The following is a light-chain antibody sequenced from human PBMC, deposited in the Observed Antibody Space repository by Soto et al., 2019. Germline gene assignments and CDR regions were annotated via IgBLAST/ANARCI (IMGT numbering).Light chain of an antibody. J-gene: IGKJ1*01. CDR1: QSVRNY. V-gene: IGKV3-11*01. Sequence: EIVLTQSPATLSLAPGETATLSCSASQSVRNYLAWYQQKPGQAPRLLIYDASNRATGIPARFSGTGSETDFTLTISSLEPEDFAIYYCQQRSKMPLTFGHGTKVDLK. CDR2: DAS. CDR3: QQRSKMPLT.